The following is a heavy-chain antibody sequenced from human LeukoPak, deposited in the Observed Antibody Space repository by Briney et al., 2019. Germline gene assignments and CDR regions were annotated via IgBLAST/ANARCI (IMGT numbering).Heavy chain of an antibody. D-gene: IGHD5-18*01. Sequence: ASVKVSCKVSGYTLTELSMHWVRQAPGKGLEWMGGFDPEDGETIYAQKFQGRVTMTEDTSTDTAYMELSSLRSEDTAVYYCATVSIQLGPPAYGGRGPLVTVPS. CDR1: GYTLTELS. CDR2: FDPEDGET. J-gene: IGHJ4*02. CDR3: ATVSIQLGPPAY. V-gene: IGHV1-24*01.